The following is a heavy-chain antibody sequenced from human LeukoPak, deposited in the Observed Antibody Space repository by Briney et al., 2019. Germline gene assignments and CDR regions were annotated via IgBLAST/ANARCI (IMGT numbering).Heavy chain of an antibody. J-gene: IGHJ5*02. V-gene: IGHV1-46*01. CDR2: INPSGGST. CDR1: GYTFTSYY. D-gene: IGHD2-15*01. Sequence: ASVKVSCKASGYTFTSYYMHWVRQAPGQGLEWMGIINPSGGSTSYAQKFQGRVTMTRDTSTSTVYMELSRLRSEDTAVYYCARSSCSGGSCYYLAWFDPWGQGTLVTVSS. CDR3: ARSSCSGGSCYYLAWFDP.